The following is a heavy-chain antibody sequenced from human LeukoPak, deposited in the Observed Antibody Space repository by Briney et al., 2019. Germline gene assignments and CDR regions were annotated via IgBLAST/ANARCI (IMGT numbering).Heavy chain of an antibody. CDR2: ISSSSSYI. V-gene: IGHV3-21*01. Sequence: GGSLRLSCAASGFTFNAYTMHWVRQAPGRGLEWVSSISSSSSYIYYADSVKGRFTISRDNAKNSLYLQMNSLRAEDTAVYYCARDHGIAVAGYWGQGTLVTVSS. J-gene: IGHJ4*02. CDR3: ARDHGIAVAGY. D-gene: IGHD6-19*01. CDR1: GFTFNAYT.